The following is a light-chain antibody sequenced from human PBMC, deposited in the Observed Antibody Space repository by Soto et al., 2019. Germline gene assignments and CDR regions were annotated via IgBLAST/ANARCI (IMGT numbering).Light chain of an antibody. CDR1: SSDVGAYHY. V-gene: IGLV2-8*01. CDR3: SSFASSNTWV. CDR2: EVT. J-gene: IGLJ3*02. Sequence: QSALTQPPSASGSPGQSVTISCTGTSSDVGAYHYVSWYQQHAGKAPKLVIYEVTKRPSGVPDRFSGSKSANTASLTVSGLQAEDEDDYYCSSFASSNTWVFGGGTKLTVL.